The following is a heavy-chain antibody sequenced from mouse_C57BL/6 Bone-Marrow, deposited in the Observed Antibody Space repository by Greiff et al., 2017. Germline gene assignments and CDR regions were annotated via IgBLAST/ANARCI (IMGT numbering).Heavy chain of an antibody. CDR3: ARDREKWLLWAMDY. Sequence: EVKLMESGGGLVKPGGSLKLSCAASGFTFSSYAMSWVRQTPEKRLEWVATISDGGSYTYYPDNVKGRFTISRDNAKNNLYLQMSHLKSEDTAMYYYARDREKWLLWAMDYWGQGTSVTVSS. D-gene: IGHD2-3*01. J-gene: IGHJ4*01. V-gene: IGHV5-4*01. CDR2: ISDGGSYT. CDR1: GFTFSSYA.